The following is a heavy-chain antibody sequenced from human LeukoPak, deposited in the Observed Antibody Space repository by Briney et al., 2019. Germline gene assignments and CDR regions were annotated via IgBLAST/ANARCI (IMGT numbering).Heavy chain of an antibody. CDR3: ARGVLAHGVTATLDD. CDR2: ISGSGGST. Sequence: GGSLRLPCAASRFTFSNSAMSWVRQAPGKGLEWVSTISGSGGSTYYADSVKGRFTTSRDKSKNTVYLQMNSLGAEDTAIYYCARGVLAHGVTATLDDWGQGTLVTVSS. J-gene: IGHJ4*02. D-gene: IGHD2-21*02. CDR1: RFTFSNSA. V-gene: IGHV3-23*01.